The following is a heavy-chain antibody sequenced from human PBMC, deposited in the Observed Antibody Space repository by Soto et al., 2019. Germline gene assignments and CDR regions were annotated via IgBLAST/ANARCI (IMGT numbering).Heavy chain of an antibody. CDR3: VKQAHGLDGVAFDY. CDR1: GFIFSEST. D-gene: IGHD2-15*01. Sequence: QLGGSLRLSCSASGFIFSESTIYWVRQVPGKGLEAISAVSTSGRSTYYADSVKDRFTISRDNSKNTLFLQMGSLRPEDTAIYYCVKQAHGLDGVAFDYRGQGTQVTVSS. V-gene: IGHV3-64D*06. CDR2: VSTSGRST. J-gene: IGHJ4*02.